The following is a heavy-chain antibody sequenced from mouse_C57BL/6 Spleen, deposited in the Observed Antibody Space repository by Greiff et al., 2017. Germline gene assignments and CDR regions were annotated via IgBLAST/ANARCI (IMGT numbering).Heavy chain of an antibody. J-gene: IGHJ3*01. CDR1: GYTFTDYE. V-gene: IGHV1-15*01. CDR3: TKPGFAY. CDR2: IDPETGGT. Sequence: QVQLKQSGAELVRPGASVTLSCKASGYTFTDYEMHWVKQTPVHGLEWIGAIDPETGGTAYNQKFKGKAILTADKSSSTAYMELRSLTSEDSAVYYCTKPGFAYWGQGTLATVSA.